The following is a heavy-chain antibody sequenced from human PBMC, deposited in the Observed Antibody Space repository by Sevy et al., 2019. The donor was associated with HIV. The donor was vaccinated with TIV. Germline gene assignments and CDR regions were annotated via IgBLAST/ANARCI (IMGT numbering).Heavy chain of an antibody. J-gene: IGHJ4*02. D-gene: IGHD6-13*01. CDR2: FDPDHGEP. CDR1: GDAIIDLF. V-gene: IGHV1-24*01. Sequence: ASVKVSCKVSGDAIIDLFIHWLRQAPGKGLEWMGGFDPDHGEPNYAEDFQGRVTMTEDTSAKTAFMHLSNLRSGDTAVYYCARVSGDDYSRFNFWGQVTLVTVSS. CDR3: ARVSGDDYSRFNF.